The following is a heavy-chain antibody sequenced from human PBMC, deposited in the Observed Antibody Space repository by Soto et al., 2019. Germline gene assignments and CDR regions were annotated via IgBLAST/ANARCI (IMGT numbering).Heavy chain of an antibody. Sequence: GGSLRLSCAASGFTFSSYSMNWVRQAPGKGLEWVSSISSSSSYIYYADSVKGRFTISRDNAKNSLYLQMNSLRAEDTAVYYCARDFIETNKDTVVVAATGDYWGQGTLVTVSS. V-gene: IGHV3-21*01. J-gene: IGHJ4*02. CDR1: GFTFSSYS. CDR2: ISSSSSYI. CDR3: ARDFIETNKDTVVVAATGDY. D-gene: IGHD2-15*01.